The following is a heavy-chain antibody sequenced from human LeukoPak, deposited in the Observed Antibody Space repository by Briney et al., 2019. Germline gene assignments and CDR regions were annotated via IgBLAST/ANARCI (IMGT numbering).Heavy chain of an antibody. J-gene: IGHJ4*02. CDR3: ARKSAVRKTSGFDY. CDR1: GYTFIDYY. Sequence: GASVKVSCKASGYTFIDYYMHWVRQAPGQGLEWIGWISPNSGGTKPVQKFQGRVTMTRDTSISTAYMELSSLRSDDTAVYYCARKSAVRKTSGFDYWGQGTLVTVSS. D-gene: IGHD2-2*01. CDR2: ISPNSGGT. V-gene: IGHV1-2*02.